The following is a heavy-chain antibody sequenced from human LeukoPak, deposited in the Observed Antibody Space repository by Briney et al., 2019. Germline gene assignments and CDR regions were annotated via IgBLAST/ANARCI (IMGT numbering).Heavy chain of an antibody. CDR1: GFTFSSYG. CDR3: ARDAAGPDY. Sequence: GGSLRLSCAASGFTFSSYGMHWVRQAPGKGLEWAAFIRYDGSNKYYADSVKGRFSISRDNSRNTLYLQMNSLRPEDTAVYYCARDAAGPDYWGQGTLVTVSS. J-gene: IGHJ4*02. V-gene: IGHV3-30*02. CDR2: IRYDGSNK. D-gene: IGHD6-13*01.